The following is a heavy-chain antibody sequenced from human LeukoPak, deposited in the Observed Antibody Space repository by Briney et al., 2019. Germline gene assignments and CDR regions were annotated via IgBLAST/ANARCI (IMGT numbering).Heavy chain of an antibody. V-gene: IGHV4-61*02. CDR2: IYISGTS. J-gene: IGHJ4*02. CDR1: GGSISSGSYY. D-gene: IGHD2-8*02. Sequence: PSETLSLTCTVSGGSISSGSYYWSWIRQPAGKGLEWIGRIYISGTSTYNPSLKSRFTISADTSRNQFSLKLSSVTAADTAFYYCARGYWFYFDYWGQGTLVTVSS. CDR3: ARGYWFYFDY.